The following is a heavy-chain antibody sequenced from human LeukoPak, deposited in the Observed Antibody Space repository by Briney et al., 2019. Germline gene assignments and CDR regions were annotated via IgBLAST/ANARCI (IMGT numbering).Heavy chain of an antibody. CDR1: GFTFSSYS. CDR3: AREGTYYYDSSGYKSFDY. J-gene: IGHJ4*02. V-gene: IGHV3-21*01. CDR2: ISSSSSYI. Sequence: PGGSLRLSCAASGFTFSSYSMNWVRQAPGKGLEWVSSISSSSSYIYYADSVKGRFTLSRDNAKNSLYLQMNSLRAEATAVYYCAREGTYYYDSSGYKSFDYWGQGTLVTVSS. D-gene: IGHD3-22*01.